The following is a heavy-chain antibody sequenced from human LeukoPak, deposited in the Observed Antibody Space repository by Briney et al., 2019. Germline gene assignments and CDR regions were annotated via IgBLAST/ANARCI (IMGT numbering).Heavy chain of an antibody. CDR1: GFTFSSYS. D-gene: IGHD6-6*01. CDR2: ISSSSSYI. V-gene: IGHV3-21*04. Sequence: KSGGSLRLSCAASGFTFSSYSMNWVRQAPGKGLEWVSSISSSSSYIYYADSVKGRFTISRDNAKNSLYLQMNSLRAEDTAVYYCAKSPSSIAARPPYYFDYWGQGTLVTVSS. J-gene: IGHJ4*02. CDR3: AKSPSSIAARPPYYFDY.